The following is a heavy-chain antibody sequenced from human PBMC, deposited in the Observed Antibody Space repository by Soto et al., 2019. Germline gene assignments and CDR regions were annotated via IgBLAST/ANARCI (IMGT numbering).Heavy chain of an antibody. Sequence: QVQLVQSGAEVKKPGSSVKVSCKASGGTFSSYAISWVRQAPGQGLEWMGGVIPIFGTANYAQKFQGRVTITADEAPSTAYMELRSLRSEAAAVYYCARASRYCSGGSCYFRPGIDDWGQGTLVTVSS. D-gene: IGHD2-15*01. CDR1: GGTFSSYA. CDR2: VIPIFGTA. V-gene: IGHV1-69*12. J-gene: IGHJ4*02. CDR3: ARASRYCSGGSCYFRPGIDD.